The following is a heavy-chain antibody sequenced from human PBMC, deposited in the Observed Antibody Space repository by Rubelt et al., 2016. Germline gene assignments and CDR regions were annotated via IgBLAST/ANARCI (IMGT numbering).Heavy chain of an antibody. Sequence: QVQLVQSGAVLKKPGASVKVSCKVSGDTLSVFSIHWVRQAPGKGLEWMGGFDGEDGETVYAQKFKGRRIMTKDASTDTAYMELGMLTSADTAVYYCSTADSSSWYDATDTWGQGTMVTVSS. V-gene: IGHV1-24*01. CDR3: STADSSSWYDATDT. CDR1: GDTLSVFS. J-gene: IGHJ3*02. CDR2: FDGEDGET. D-gene: IGHD6-13*01.